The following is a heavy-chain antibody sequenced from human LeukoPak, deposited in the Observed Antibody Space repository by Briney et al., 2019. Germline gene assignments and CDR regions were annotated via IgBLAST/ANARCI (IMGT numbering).Heavy chain of an antibody. CDR3: ARSLGVVAATWYYYYMDV. Sequence: GGSLRLSCAASGFTFSSYGMHWVRQAPGKGLEWVAFIRYDGSNKYYADSVKGRFTISRDNSKNTLYLQMNSLRAEDTAVYYCARSLGVVAATWYYYYMDVWGKGTTVTVSS. CDR2: IRYDGSNK. CDR1: GFTFSSYG. D-gene: IGHD2-15*01. V-gene: IGHV3-30*02. J-gene: IGHJ6*03.